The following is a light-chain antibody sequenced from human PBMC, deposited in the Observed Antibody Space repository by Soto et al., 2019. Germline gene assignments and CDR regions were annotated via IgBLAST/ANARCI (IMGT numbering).Light chain of an antibody. J-gene: IGLJ3*02. V-gene: IGLV1-44*01. CDR1: SSNSGSNT. CDR2: SSD. CDR3: AASHDSRNGWV. Sequence: QSVLTQPPSMSGTPGQRVTISCSGSSSNSGSNTVNWYQQLPGTAPKLLIYSSDQRPSGVPDRVSGSKSGTSASLAISGLQPEDEADYYCAASHDSRNGWVFGGGTKVTVL.